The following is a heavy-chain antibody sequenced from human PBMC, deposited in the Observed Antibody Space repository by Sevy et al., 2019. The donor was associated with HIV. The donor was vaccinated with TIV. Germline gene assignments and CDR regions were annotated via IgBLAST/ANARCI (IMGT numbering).Heavy chain of an antibody. J-gene: IGHJ4*02. V-gene: IGHV4-59*01. CDR1: GGFINGDY. CDR2: IHYKGTT. D-gene: IGHD6-19*01. Sequence: SETLSLTCGVSGGFINGDYWTWIRQPPGRGLEWIGYIHYKGTTNYNPSLKSRVTMSVDTSKNQFSLKLTSVISADTAVYYCAKGGGLYTDWGQGTLVTVSS. CDR3: AKGGGLYTD.